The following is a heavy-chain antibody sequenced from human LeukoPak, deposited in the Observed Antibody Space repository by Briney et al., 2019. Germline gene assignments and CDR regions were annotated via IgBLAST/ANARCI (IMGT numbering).Heavy chain of an antibody. V-gene: IGHV4-59*01. J-gene: IGHJ4*02. Sequence: NPSETLSLTCNVSGGSISSYYWIWLRKPPGEGLEWIGYIYYSGSTNYNPSLKSRVTISVNTSKNQFSLRLTSVTAADTAVYYCARGRSAFPGNFDFWGQGTLVTVSS. D-gene: IGHD3-10*01. CDR1: GGSISSYY. CDR3: ARGRSAFPGNFDF. CDR2: IYYSGST.